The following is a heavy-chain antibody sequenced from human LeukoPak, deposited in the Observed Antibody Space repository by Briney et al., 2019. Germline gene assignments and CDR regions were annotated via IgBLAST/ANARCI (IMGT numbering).Heavy chain of an antibody. Sequence: SETLSLTCTVSGGSISSYYWSWIRQPPGKGLEWIGYIYYSGSTNYNPSLKSRVTISVDRSKNQFSLKLSSVTAADTAVYYCARGQPRYYFDYWGQGTLVTVSS. J-gene: IGHJ4*02. CDR1: GGSISSYY. CDR3: ARGQPRYYFDY. V-gene: IGHV4-59*12. CDR2: IYYSGST.